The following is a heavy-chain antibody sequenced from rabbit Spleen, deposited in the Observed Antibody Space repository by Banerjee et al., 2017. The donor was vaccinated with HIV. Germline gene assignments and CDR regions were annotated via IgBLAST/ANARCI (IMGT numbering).Heavy chain of an antibody. Sequence: QEQLVESGGGLVKPEGSLTLTCKASGFSFGDRDVMCWVRQAPGKGLEWIACINAATGKPVYATWAKGRFTISRTSSTTVTLQMTSLTAADTATYFCARGYTYSYVGVAYVTDYFNLWGPGSLVTVS. CDR2: INAATGKP. CDR3: ARGYTYSYVGVAYVTDYFNL. D-gene: IGHD6-1*01. J-gene: IGHJ4*01. CDR1: GFSFGDRDV. V-gene: IGHV1S45*01.